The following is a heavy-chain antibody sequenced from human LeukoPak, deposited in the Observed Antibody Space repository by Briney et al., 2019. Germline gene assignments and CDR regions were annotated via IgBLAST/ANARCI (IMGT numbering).Heavy chain of an antibody. CDR1: GFTFNNYA. Sequence: GGSLRLSCAASGFTFNNYAMHWVRQAPDKGLEWVAVVSFDGINQYYPDSVKGRFTISRDNSKNTLYLQMNSLRVEDTAVYYCAKDPDSRGQKLKYCFGSWGQGTLVTVSS. V-gene: IGHV3-30*18. CDR3: AKDPDSRGQKLKYCFGS. CDR2: VSFDGINQ. D-gene: IGHD3-22*01. J-gene: IGHJ4*02.